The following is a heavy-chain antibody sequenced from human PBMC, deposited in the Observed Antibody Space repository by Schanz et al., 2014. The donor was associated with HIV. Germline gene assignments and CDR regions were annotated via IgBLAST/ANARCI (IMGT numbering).Heavy chain of an antibody. D-gene: IGHD3-9*01. J-gene: IGHJ6*02. CDR3: ARTDYDILTGYSLGYYGMDV. CDR2: IIPIFGTA. V-gene: IGHV1-69*06. Sequence: QVQLVQSGAEVKKPGSSVKVSCKASGGTFSIYAISWVRQAPGQGLEWMGGIIPIFGTANYAQKFQGRVTMTTDTSTSTAHMELRSLRSDDTAVYYCARTDYDILTGYSLGYYGMDVWGQGTTVTVSS. CDR1: GGTFSIYA.